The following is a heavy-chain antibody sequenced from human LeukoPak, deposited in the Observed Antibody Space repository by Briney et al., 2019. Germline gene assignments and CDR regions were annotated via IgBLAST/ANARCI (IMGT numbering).Heavy chain of an antibody. CDR2: INPSGSST. J-gene: IGHJ4*02. Sequence: ASVKVSCKASGYSFTSYGIHWVRQAHGQGLEWMGIINPSGSSTTYAQNFQGRVTMTGDTSTGTVYMELSSLRSEDTAVYYCARDYYDSSGYYHGGHWGQGTLVTVSS. CDR3: ARDYYDSSGYYHGGH. V-gene: IGHV1-46*01. D-gene: IGHD3-22*01. CDR1: GYSFTSYG.